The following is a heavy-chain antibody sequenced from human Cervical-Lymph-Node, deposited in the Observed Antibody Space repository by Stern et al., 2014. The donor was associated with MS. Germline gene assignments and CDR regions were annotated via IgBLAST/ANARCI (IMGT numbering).Heavy chain of an antibody. Sequence: QVQLVESGPGLVKPSETLSLTCTVSGGSISSYYWSWIRQPPGKGLEWIGYIYYSGSTNYNPSLKSRVTISVDTSKNQFSLKLSSVTAADTAVYYCARGMATYFDYWGQGPLVTVSS. D-gene: IGHD5-24*01. J-gene: IGHJ4*02. CDR1: GGSISSYY. CDR3: ARGMATYFDY. V-gene: IGHV4-59*01. CDR2: IYYSGST.